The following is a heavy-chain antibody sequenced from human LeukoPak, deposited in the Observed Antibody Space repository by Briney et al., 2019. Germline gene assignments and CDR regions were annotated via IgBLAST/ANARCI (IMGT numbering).Heavy chain of an antibody. CDR2: IYWNDDK. D-gene: IGHD3-3*01. J-gene: IGHJ4*02. Sequence: SVPTLCDPPQPLTLTCTFSGFSLSTGGVGVGWIRQPPVKALEGLALIYWNDDKRYIPSLKSRLTITKDTSKNQVVLTMTNMDPVDTATYYCAQRRKGHYDFWSGYYFDYWGQGTLVTVSS. CDR1: GFSLSTGGVG. CDR3: AQRRKGHYDFWSGYYFDY. V-gene: IGHV2-5*01.